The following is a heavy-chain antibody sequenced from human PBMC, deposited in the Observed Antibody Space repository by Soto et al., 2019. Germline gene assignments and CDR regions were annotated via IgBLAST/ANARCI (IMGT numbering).Heavy chain of an antibody. CDR1: GDSISSGGYS. D-gene: IGHD2-2*01. J-gene: IGHJ5*02. V-gene: IGHV4-30-2*01. CDR2: IYHSGST. CDR3: ARGTSTSQNWFAP. Sequence: SETLSLTCAVSGDSISSGGYSWSWIRQPPGKGLEWIGYIYHSGSTSYNPSLKSRVTISVDRSKNQFSLKLNSVTAADTAVYYCARGTSTSQNWFAPGAQGTLVTVSS.